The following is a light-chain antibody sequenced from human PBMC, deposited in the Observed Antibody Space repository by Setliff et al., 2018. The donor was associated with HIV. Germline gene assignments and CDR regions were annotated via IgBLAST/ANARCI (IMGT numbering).Light chain of an antibody. Sequence: QSALTQPPSVSGAPGQRVTISCTGSSSNIGAGYDVHWYQQPPGTAPKVLIYSNTNRPSGVPDRFSGYKSGNTASLTISGLQPEDEADYYCCSHAGGNTYIFGSGTKVTVL. CDR3: CSHAGGNTYI. J-gene: IGLJ1*01. CDR1: SSNIGAGYD. CDR2: SNT. V-gene: IGLV1-40*01.